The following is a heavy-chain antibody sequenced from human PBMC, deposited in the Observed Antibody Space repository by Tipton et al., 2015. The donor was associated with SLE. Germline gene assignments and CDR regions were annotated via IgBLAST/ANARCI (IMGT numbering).Heavy chain of an antibody. CDR2: IYSGGST. D-gene: IGHD4-23*01. Sequence: SLRLSCAASGFTFSSYAMSWVRQAPGKGLEWVSVIYSGGSTYYADSVKGRFTISRDNSKNTLYLQMNSLRAEDTAVYYCARAGYGVVTLDYWGQGTLVTVSS. V-gene: IGHV3-23*03. CDR1: GFTFSSYA. J-gene: IGHJ4*02. CDR3: ARAGYGVVTLDY.